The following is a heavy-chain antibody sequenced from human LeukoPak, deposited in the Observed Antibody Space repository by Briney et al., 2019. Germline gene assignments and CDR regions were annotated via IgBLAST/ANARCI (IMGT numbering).Heavy chain of an antibody. CDR3: ARGGLFQYYFDY. J-gene: IGHJ4*02. V-gene: IGHV4-31*03. CDR2: IYYSGST. Sequence: SETLSLTCTVSGGSISSGGYYWSWIRQHPGKGLEWIGYIYYSGSTYYNPSLKSRVTISVDTSKNQFSLKLSSVTAADTAVYYCARGGLFQYYFDYWGQGTLVTVSS. CDR1: GGSISSGGYY. D-gene: IGHD2-21*01.